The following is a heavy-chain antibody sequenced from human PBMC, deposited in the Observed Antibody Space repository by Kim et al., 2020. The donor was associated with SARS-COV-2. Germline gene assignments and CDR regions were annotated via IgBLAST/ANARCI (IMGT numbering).Heavy chain of an antibody. CDR3: AKDVGVVPAALSYYYYYGMDV. J-gene: IGHJ6*02. CDR2: ISYDGSNK. Sequence: GGSLRLSCAASGFTFSSYGMHWVRQAPGKGLEWVAVISYDGSNKYYADSVKGRFTISRDNSKNTLYLQMNSLRAEDTAVYYCAKDVGVVPAALSYYYYYGMDVWGQGTTVTVSS. CDR1: GFTFSSYG. V-gene: IGHV3-30*18. D-gene: IGHD2-2*01.